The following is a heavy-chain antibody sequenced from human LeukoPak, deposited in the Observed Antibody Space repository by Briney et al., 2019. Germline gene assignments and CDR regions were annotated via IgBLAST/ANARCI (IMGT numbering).Heavy chain of an antibody. CDR3: ARANNSSWHN. CDR2: IKPDGSAQ. V-gene: IGHV3-7*01. D-gene: IGHD6-13*01. CDR1: GFTFSSNW. J-gene: IGHJ4*02. Sequence: GGSLRLSCATSGFTFSSNWMSWVRHVPGRGLDWVANIKPDGSAQYYAASVKGRFPVSRDNAKKALYLRMNSLRVEDTAVYYCARANNSSWHNWGQGTLVTVSA.